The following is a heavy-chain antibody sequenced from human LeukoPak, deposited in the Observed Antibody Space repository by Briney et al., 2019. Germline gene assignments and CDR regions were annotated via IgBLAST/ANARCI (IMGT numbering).Heavy chain of an antibody. V-gene: IGHV1-69*13. CDR3: ARLDSSGYYYNPESYLDY. D-gene: IGHD3-22*01. J-gene: IGHJ4*02. CDR1: GYTFTSYG. CDR2: IIPIFGTA. Sequence: ASVKVSCKASGYTFTSYGISWVRQAPGQGLEWMGGIIPIFGTANYAQKFQGRVTITADESTSTAYMELSSLRSEDTAVYYCARLDSSGYYYNPESYLDYWGQGTLVTVSS.